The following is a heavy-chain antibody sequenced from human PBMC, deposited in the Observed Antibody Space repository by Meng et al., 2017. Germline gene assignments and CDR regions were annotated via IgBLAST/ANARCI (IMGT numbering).Heavy chain of an antibody. CDR3: ARVVAATTLFLDY. Sequence: VQLQESGPGPVKPAGSLSLTCAVSGGSISSSNWWSWVRQPPGKGLEWIGEIYHSGSTNYNPSLKSRVTISVDKSKNQFSLKLSSVTAADTAVYYCARVVAATTLFLDYWGQGTLVTVSS. CDR2: IYHSGST. J-gene: IGHJ4*02. V-gene: IGHV4-4*02. CDR1: GGSISSSNW. D-gene: IGHD2-15*01.